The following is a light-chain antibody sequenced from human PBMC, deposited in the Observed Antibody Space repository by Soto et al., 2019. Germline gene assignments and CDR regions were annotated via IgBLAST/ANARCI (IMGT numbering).Light chain of an antibody. CDR2: NNN. V-gene: IGLV1-44*01. J-gene: IGLJ3*02. CDR1: NSNIGTNA. Sequence: QSVLTQPPSASGTPGQRVTISCSGSNSNIGTNAVNWYQQIPGTAPKLLIYNNNQWPSGVPDRFSGSKSGTSASLAISGLQSEDEADYPCATWDDTLRTWVFGGGTKLTVL. CDR3: ATWDDTLRTWV.